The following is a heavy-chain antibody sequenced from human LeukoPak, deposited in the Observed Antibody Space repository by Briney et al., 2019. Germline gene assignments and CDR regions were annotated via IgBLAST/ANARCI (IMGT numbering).Heavy chain of an antibody. CDR2: IYYSGST. D-gene: IGHD1-26*01. CDR3: ARIGWELQVYYYYYYMDV. V-gene: IGHV4-59*12. CDR1: GGSISSYY. Sequence: SETLSLTCTVSGGSISSYYWSWIRQPPGKGLEWIGYIYYSGSTNYNPSLKSRVTISVDTSKNQFSLKLSSVTAADTAVYYCARIGWELQVYYYYYYMDVWGKGTTVTVSS. J-gene: IGHJ6*03.